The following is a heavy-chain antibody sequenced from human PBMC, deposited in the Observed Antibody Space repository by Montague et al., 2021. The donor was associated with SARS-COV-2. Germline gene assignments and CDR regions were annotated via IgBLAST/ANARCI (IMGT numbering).Heavy chain of an antibody. Sequence: SETLSLTCSVSGYFIGTGYYWGWIRQSPGKGLEWIGSNYLHGNASYNPSLNSRVTISLDTSNNQFSLRLTSVTTSDTAVYYCGRGRVTRAGFDYWGQGIRVIVSS. J-gene: IGHJ4*02. V-gene: IGHV4-38-2*02. CDR1: GYFIGTGYY. CDR3: GRGRVTRAGFDY. D-gene: IGHD2-21*02. CDR2: NYLHGNA.